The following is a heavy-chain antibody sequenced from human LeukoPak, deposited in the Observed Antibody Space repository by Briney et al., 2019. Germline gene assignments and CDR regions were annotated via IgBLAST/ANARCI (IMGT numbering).Heavy chain of an antibody. V-gene: IGHV3-33*01. J-gene: IGHJ4*02. CDR1: GFTFSSSG. D-gene: IGHD6-13*01. CDR3: ARLFKGAIAAAGYFDY. CDR2: IWYDGSNK. Sequence: GRSLRLSCAASGFTFSSSGMHWVRQAPGKGLEWVAVIWYDGSNKYYADSVKGRFTISRDNSKNTLYLQMNSLRAEDTAVYYCARLFKGAIAAAGYFDYWGQGSLVTVSS.